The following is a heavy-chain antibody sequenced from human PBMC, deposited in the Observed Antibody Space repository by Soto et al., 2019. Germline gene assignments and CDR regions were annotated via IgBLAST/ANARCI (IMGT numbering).Heavy chain of an antibody. Sequence: EVQLVESGGNLVLPGGSLRLSCAASGFTFSGYWIHWVRQAPGKGLVWVSRISGDGSATRYADSVKGRSTISRDNAKNTVYLQRNSLRAEDTAVYYCARAIYCRGGSCFSDNWFDSWGQGTLVTVSS. CDR3: ARAIYCRGGSCFSDNWFDS. J-gene: IGHJ5*01. CDR1: GFTFSGYW. D-gene: IGHD2-15*01. V-gene: IGHV3-74*01. CDR2: ISGDGSAT.